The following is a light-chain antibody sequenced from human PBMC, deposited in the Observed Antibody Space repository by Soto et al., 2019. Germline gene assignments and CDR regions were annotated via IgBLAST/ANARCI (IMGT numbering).Light chain of an antibody. Sequence: QSALTQAASVSGSPGQSITISCTGTSSDVGGYNFVSWYQLHPGKAPKLIIYEVSNRPSGVSNRFSGSKSGSTASLTISGLQAEDEADYYCNSYTASRTFVFGTGTKLTVL. V-gene: IGLV2-14*01. CDR3: NSYTASRTFV. CDR2: EVS. CDR1: SSDVGGYNF. J-gene: IGLJ1*01.